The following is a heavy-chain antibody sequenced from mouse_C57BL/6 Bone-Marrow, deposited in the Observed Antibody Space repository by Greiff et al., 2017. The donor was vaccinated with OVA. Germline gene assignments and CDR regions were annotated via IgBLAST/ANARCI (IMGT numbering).Heavy chain of an antibody. CDR3: ASGSFAY. CDR1: GFTFSSYG. V-gene: IGHV5-6*01. J-gene: IGHJ3*01. CDR2: ISSGGSYT. Sequence: EVQRVESGGDLVKPGGSLKISCAASGFTFSSYGMSWVRQTPDKRLEWVATISSGGSYTYYPDSVKGRFTISEDNAKNTLYLQMSRQKSEDTAMYYCASGSFAYGGRGNVVTVTA.